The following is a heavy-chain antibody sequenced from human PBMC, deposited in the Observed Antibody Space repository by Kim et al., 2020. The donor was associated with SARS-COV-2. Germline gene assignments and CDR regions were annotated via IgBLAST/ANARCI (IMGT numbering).Heavy chain of an antibody. Sequence: AQKFQGRVTMTEDTSTDTAYMELSSLRSEDTAVYYCATDHLIVGATIVDYWGQGTLVTVSS. D-gene: IGHD1-26*01. CDR3: ATDHLIVGATIVDY. V-gene: IGHV1-24*01. J-gene: IGHJ4*02.